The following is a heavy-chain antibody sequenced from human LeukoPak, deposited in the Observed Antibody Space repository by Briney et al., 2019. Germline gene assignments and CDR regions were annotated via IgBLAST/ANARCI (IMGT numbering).Heavy chain of an antibody. Sequence: ASVKVSCKASGYTFTSYDINWVRQATGQGLEWMGWMNPNSGNAGYAQKFQGRVTMTRNTSISTAYMELSSLRSEDTAVYYCARTAMVVGRKFDYWGQGTLVTVSS. J-gene: IGHJ4*02. CDR1: GYTFTSYD. D-gene: IGHD2-15*01. CDR2: MNPNSGNA. V-gene: IGHV1-8*01. CDR3: ARTAMVVGRKFDY.